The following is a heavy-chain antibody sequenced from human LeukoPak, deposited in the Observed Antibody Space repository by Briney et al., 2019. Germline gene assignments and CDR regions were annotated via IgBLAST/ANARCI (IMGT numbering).Heavy chain of an antibody. V-gene: IGHV4-39*07. CDR1: GGSISSYY. Sequence: SETLSLTCTVSGGSISSYYWGWIRQPPGKGLEWIGSVYYSGSTYYNPSLKSRVTISVDTSKNQFSLELRSVTAADTAVYYCARLKTWGGTQPYDYWGQGTLVTVSS. J-gene: IGHJ4*02. CDR2: VYYSGST. D-gene: IGHD2-21*01. CDR3: ARLKTWGGTQPYDY.